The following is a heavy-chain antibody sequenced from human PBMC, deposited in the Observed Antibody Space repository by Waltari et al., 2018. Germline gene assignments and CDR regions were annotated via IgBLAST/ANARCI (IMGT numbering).Heavy chain of an antibody. CDR3: ARGGRGVIYYYYGMDV. J-gene: IGHJ6*02. D-gene: IGHD3-10*01. V-gene: IGHV4-34*01. CDR2: INHSGST. Sequence: QVQLQQWGAGLLKPSETLSLTCAVYGVSFSGYYWSWIRQPPGKGLEWIGEINHSGSTNYNPSLKSRVTISVDTSKNQFSLKLSSVTAADTAVYYCARGGRGVIYYYYGMDVWGQGTTVTVSS. CDR1: GVSFSGYY.